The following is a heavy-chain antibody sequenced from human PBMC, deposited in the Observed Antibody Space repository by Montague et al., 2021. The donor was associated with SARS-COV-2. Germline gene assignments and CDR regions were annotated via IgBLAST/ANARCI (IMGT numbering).Heavy chain of an antibody. CDR3: ARVSLAAAATRSDY. CDR1: GGSVSSGGYY. D-gene: IGHD6-13*01. V-gene: IGHV4-61*08. Sequence: SETRSLTCTVSGGSVSSGGYYWSWIRQPPGKGLEWIGYIYCSGSTNYNPSLKSRVTISLDTSKNQFSLKLTSVTAADTAVYYCARVSLAAAATRSDYWGQGTLVTVSS. CDR2: IYCSGST. J-gene: IGHJ4*02.